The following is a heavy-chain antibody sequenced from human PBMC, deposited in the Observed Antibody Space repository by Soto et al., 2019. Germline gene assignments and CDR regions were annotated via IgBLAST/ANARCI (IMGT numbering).Heavy chain of an antibody. CDR3: VRGESTSHRNGPEY. CDR2: ISSTGGTT. Sequence: GGSLRLSCAASGFTFSGYAMSWVRQAPGKGLEWVSAISSTGGTTNYADSVKGRFTISRDNSKNTLYLQLNGLRVEDTAIYYYVRGESTSHRNGPEYWGQGTQVTVSS. D-gene: IGHD2-8*01. V-gene: IGHV3-23*01. CDR1: GFTFSGYA. J-gene: IGHJ4*02.